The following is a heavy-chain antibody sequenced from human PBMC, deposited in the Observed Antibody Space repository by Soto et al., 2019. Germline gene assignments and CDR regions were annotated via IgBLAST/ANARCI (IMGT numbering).Heavy chain of an antibody. D-gene: IGHD1-20*01. CDR2: ISHSGTS. CDR3: ARVVLSITRGAFDA. J-gene: IGHJ3*01. V-gene: IGHV4-4*02. Sequence: QVQLQESGPGLVKPSGTLSLTCAVSGGSISSSHWWTWVSQSPGKGLEYIGEISHSGTSTSNPSLKSRVTLSVDRSKNHFSLTLTSVTAADTAVYYCARVVLSITRGAFDAWGQGTPVIVSS. CDR1: GGSISSSHW.